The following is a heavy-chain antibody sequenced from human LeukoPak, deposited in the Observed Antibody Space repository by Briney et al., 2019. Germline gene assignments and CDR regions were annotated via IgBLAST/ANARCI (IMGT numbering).Heavy chain of an antibody. J-gene: IGHJ1*01. D-gene: IGHD2-15*01. CDR1: GYNFIGHY. CDR2: INPQSGDK. CDR3: ARGEKGTSWWHDLQH. V-gene: IGHV1-2*02. Sequence: ASVKVSCKASGYNFIGHYMHWVRQAPGQGLEWMGWINPQSGDKNYVQKFQGRVTMTRDTSIKTVDMELSSLSSDDTDVYYCARGEKGTSWWHDLQHWGQGTLVTVSS.